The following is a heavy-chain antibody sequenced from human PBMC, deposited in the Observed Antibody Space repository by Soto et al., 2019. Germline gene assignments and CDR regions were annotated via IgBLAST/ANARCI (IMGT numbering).Heavy chain of an antibody. D-gene: IGHD3-3*02. CDR3: AKDSVTFLEWLSYLDY. V-gene: IGHV3-23*01. CDR2: ISGSGGST. CDR1: GFTFSSYA. J-gene: IGHJ4*02. Sequence: GGSLRLSCAASGFTFSSYAMSWVRQAPGKGLEWVSSISGSGGSTYYADSVKGRFTISRDNSKNTLYLQMNSLRAEDTVVYYGAKDSVTFLEWLSYLDYWGQGTLVTVSS.